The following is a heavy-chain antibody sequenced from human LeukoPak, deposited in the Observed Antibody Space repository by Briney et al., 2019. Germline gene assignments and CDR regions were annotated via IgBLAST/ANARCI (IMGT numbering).Heavy chain of an antibody. CDR3: ARDIGGYYDSSGGLDY. CDR1: GFTFSSYS. J-gene: IGHJ4*02. CDR2: ISSSSSTI. Sequence: GGSLRLSCAASGFTFSSYSMNWVRQAPGKGLEWVSYISSSSSTIYYADSVKGRFTISRDNAKNSLYLQMNSLRAEDTAVYYCARDIGGYYDSSGGLDYWGQGTLVTVSS. D-gene: IGHD3-22*01. V-gene: IGHV3-48*01.